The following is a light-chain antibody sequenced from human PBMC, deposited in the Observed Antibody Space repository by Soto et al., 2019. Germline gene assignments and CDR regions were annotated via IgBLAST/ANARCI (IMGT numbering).Light chain of an antibody. V-gene: IGLV1-47*01. CDR2: RNN. J-gene: IGLJ3*02. CDR3: AAWDDSLSGVV. CDR1: ISNLGSNF. Sequence: QSVLTQPPSASGTPGQRVTISCSGSISNLGSNFIYWYQQLPGAAPKLLISRNNERPSGVPDRFSGSNSGTSASLAISGLRSGDEADYHCAAWDDSLSGVVFGGGTKVTVL.